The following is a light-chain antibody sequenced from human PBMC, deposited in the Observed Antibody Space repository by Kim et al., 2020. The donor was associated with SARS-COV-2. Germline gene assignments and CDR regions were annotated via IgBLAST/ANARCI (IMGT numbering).Light chain of an antibody. J-gene: IGLJ2*01. CDR2: SNN. CDR3: EAWDDSLV. CDR1: SSNIGSNT. V-gene: IGLV1-44*01. Sequence: TPEQMVTISCSGSSSNIGSNTVNWYQQLPGTAPKLLIYSNNQRPSGVPDRFSGSKSGTSASLAISGLQSEDEADYYCEAWDDSLVFGGGTQPDRP.